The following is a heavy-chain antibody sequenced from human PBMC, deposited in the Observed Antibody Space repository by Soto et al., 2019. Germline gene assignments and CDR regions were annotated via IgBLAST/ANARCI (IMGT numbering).Heavy chain of an antibody. V-gene: IGHV3-73*02. Sequence: EVQLVESGGDLVQPGGSLTLSCVASGFTFSASAVHWVRQASGKGLEWVGRIRSKRNTYATAYAASVKGRFTISRDDSENTAYLQMNNLKTEDTAVYYCTRLDESPYDFWSGFYTTNGVVGPVWGQGTMVTVSS. CDR2: IRSKRNTYAT. J-gene: IGHJ6*02. CDR1: GFTFSASA. D-gene: IGHD3-3*01. CDR3: TRLDESPYDFWSGFYTTNGVVGPV.